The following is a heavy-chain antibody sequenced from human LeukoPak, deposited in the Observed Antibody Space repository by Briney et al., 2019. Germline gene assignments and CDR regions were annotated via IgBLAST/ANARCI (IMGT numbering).Heavy chain of an antibody. CDR3: ARLLRFLEWVSYYGMDV. CDR1: GYTFTGYY. D-gene: IGHD3-3*01. CDR2: INPNSGGT. V-gene: IGHV1-2*02. J-gene: IGHJ6*02. Sequence: WASVKVSCKASGYTFTGYYMHWVRQAPGQGLEWMGWINPNSGGTNYAQKFQGRVTMTRDTSISTAYMELSRLGSDDTAVYYCARLLRFLEWVSYYGMDVWGQGTTVTVSS.